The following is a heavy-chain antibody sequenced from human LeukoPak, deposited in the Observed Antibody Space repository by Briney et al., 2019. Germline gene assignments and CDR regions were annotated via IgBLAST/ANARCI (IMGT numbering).Heavy chain of an antibody. CDR2: INSVGGTT. CDR1: GFTFNTYG. CDR3: ARTSGYSGYDFLDY. V-gene: IGHV3-48*01. D-gene: IGHD5-12*01. J-gene: IGHJ4*02. Sequence: GGSLRLSCAASGFTFNTYGMNWFRRAPGRGLEWISYINSVGGTTFYGDSVKGRFTISRDNSKNTLYLQMNSLRAEDTAVYYCARTSGYSGYDFLDYWGQGTMVTVSS.